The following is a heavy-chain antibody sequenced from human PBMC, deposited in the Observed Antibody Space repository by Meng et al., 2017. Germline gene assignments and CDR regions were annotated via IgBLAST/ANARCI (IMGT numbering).Heavy chain of an antibody. Sequence: GGSLRLSCAASGFTFSSYGMHWVRQAPGKGLEWVAVIWYDGSNKYYADSVKGRFTISRDNSKNTLYLQMNSLRAEGTAVYYCARGGVDYDYVWGSYRDPTPYYYYGMDVWGQGTTVTVSS. D-gene: IGHD3-16*02. CDR3: ARGGVDYDYVWGSYRDPTPYYYYGMDV. J-gene: IGHJ6*02. CDR2: IWYDGSNK. V-gene: IGHV3-33*01. CDR1: GFTFSSYG.